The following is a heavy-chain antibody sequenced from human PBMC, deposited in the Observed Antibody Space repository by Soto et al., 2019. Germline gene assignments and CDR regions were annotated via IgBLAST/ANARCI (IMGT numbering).Heavy chain of an antibody. J-gene: IGHJ6*03. CDR1: GYTFTSYD. V-gene: IGHV1-8*01. D-gene: IGHD2-15*01. CDR2: MNPNSGNT. CDR3: ARVAEYCSGGSCYSDSHWGSFAYYYYYMDV. Sequence: ASVKVSCKASGYTFTSYDINWVRQATGQGLEWMGWMNPNSGNTGYAQKFQGRVTMTRNTSISTAYMELSSLRSEDTAVYYCARVAEYCSGGSCYSDSHWGSFAYYYYYMDVWRKGTTVTVSS.